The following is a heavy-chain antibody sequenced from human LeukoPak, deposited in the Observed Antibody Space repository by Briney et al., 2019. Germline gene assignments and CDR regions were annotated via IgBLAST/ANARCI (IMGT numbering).Heavy chain of an antibody. CDR3: AKDSDSGSYSYFDY. D-gene: IGHD1-26*01. CDR1: GFTFSDYY. CDR2: ISSSGSTI. Sequence: GGSLRLSCAASGFTFSDYYMSWIRQAPGKGLEWVSYISSSGSTIYYADSVKGRFTISRDNSKNTLYLQMNSLRAEDTAVYYCAKDSDSGSYSYFDYWGQGTLVTVSS. V-gene: IGHV3-11*01. J-gene: IGHJ4*02.